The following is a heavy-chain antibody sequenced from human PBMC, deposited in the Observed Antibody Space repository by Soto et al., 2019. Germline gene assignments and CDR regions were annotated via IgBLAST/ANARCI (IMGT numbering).Heavy chain of an antibody. CDR2: INSVGSST. CDR3: ARGGQQLGRSGSWFDP. CDR1: GFTFSSYW. Sequence: VQLVESGGGLVQPGGSLRPACAASGFTFSSYWMPWARQAPGKGLLGVSRINSVGSSTSYADSVKGRFTISRDNAKNTLYRQVNSLRAEDTAVYYCARGGQQLGRSGSWFDPWCQGTLVTVSS. D-gene: IGHD6-13*01. V-gene: IGHV3-74*01. J-gene: IGHJ5*02.